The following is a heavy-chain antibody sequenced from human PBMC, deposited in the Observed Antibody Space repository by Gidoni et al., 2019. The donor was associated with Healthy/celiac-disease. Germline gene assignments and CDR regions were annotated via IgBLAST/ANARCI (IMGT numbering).Heavy chain of an antibody. CDR1: GYTFTSYA. J-gene: IGHJ4*02. Sequence: QVQLVQSGAEVKKPGASVKVSCKASGYTFTSYAMHWVRQAPGQRLEWMGWINAGNGNTKYSQKFQGRVTITRDTSASTAYMELSSLRSEDTAVYYCARGGGIAVALDYWGQGTLVTVSS. V-gene: IGHV1-3*01. CDR3: ARGGGIAVALDY. D-gene: IGHD6-19*01. CDR2: INAGNGNT.